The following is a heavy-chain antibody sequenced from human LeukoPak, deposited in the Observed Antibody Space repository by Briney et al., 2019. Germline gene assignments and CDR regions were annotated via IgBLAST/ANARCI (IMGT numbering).Heavy chain of an antibody. CDR1: GYTFTGYY. CDR2: INPNGADT. D-gene: IGHD6-13*01. J-gene: IGHJ6*03. V-gene: IGHV1-2*02. Sequence: GASVKVSCKASGYTFTGYYMHWVRQAPGQRLEWMGWINPNGADTNYAQKFQGRVTMTRDTSISTAYMELSRLRSDDTAVYYCARGQYSSSWYEIKYYYYYYMDVWGKGTTVTISS. CDR3: ARGQYSSSWYEIKYYYYYYMDV.